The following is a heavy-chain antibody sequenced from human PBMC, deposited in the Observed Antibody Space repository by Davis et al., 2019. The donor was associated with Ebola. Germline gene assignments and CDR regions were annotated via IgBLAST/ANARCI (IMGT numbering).Heavy chain of an antibody. V-gene: IGHV3-9*01. D-gene: IGHD3-22*01. CDR1: GFTFHDYA. CDR2: ISWNSGSI. J-gene: IGHJ4*02. Sequence: SLKISCAASGFTFHDYAMHWVRQAPGKGLEWVSGISWNSGSIGYADSVKGRFTISRDNAKNSLYLQMNNLRPEDTAFYYCTKDPDYYYDSSGSYFDCWGQGTLVTVSS. CDR3: TKDPDYYYDSSGSYFDC.